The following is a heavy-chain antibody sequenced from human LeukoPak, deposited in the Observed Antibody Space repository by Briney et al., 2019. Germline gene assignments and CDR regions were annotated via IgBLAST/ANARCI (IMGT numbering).Heavy chain of an antibody. Sequence: PSETLSLTCAVYGGSYGGSFSGYYWSWIRQPPGKGLEWIGEINHSGSTNYNPSLKSRVTISVDTSKIQFSLKVRSVTAADTAVYYCAREAPYSSGWQLDYWGQGTLVTVSS. CDR1: GGSYGGSFSGYY. CDR3: AREAPYSSGWQLDY. V-gene: IGHV4-34*01. CDR2: INHSGST. J-gene: IGHJ4*02. D-gene: IGHD6-19*01.